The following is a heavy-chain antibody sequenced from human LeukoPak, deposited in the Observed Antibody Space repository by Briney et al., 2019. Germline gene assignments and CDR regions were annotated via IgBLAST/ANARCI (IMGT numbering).Heavy chain of an antibody. CDR3: AREECSSTSCYPFGY. D-gene: IGHD2-2*01. J-gene: IGHJ4*02. CDR2: ISSSSSYI. Sequence: GRSLRLSCAASGFTFSSYSMIWVRQAPGKGLEWVSSISSSSSYIYYADSVKGRFTISRDNAKNSLYLQMNSLRAEDTAVYYCAREECSSTSCYPFGYWGQGTLVTVSS. V-gene: IGHV3-21*01. CDR1: GFTFSSYS.